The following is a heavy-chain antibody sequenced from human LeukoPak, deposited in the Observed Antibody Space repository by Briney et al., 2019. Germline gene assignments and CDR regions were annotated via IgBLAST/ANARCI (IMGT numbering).Heavy chain of an antibody. D-gene: IGHD6-13*01. CDR2: ISAYNGNT. CDR3: ARDVSAAYVDY. V-gene: IGHV1-18*01. CDR1: GYTFTNYG. Sequence: ASVKVSCKASGYTFTNYGISWARQAPGQGLEWMGWISAYNGNTNYAQKFQGRVTMTTDTSTSTAYMELRSLRSDVTAFYYCARDVSAAYVDYWGQGTLVTVSS. J-gene: IGHJ4*02.